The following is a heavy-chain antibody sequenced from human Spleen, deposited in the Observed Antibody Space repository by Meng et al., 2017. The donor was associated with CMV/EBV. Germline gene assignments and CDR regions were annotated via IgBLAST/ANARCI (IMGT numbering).Heavy chain of an antibody. CDR3: ARDQYNDIWSGFYYYGMDV. Sequence: GESLKISCVASGVTFSSYEMNWVRQAPGKGLEWISYIGSSGSSIYYADSVKGRFTISRDNAKNSLYLQMNSLRAEDTAVYYCARDQYNDIWSGFYYYGMDVWGHGTTVTVSS. V-gene: IGHV3-48*03. D-gene: IGHD3-9*01. J-gene: IGHJ6*02. CDR2: IGSSGSSI. CDR1: GVTFSSYE.